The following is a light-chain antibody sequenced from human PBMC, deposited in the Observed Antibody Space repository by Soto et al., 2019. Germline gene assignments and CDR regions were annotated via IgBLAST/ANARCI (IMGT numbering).Light chain of an antibody. J-gene: IGKJ4*01. CDR1: QSIGIY. CDR3: QQSYSTPQLT. Sequence: DIQMTQSPSSLSASVGDRVTITCRASQSIGIYLNWYQQKPGKAPKLLIYAASNLQSGVPSRFSGSGSGTDFILTISSLQPEDSATYYCQQSYSTPQLTFGGGTKVEIK. CDR2: AAS. V-gene: IGKV1-39*01.